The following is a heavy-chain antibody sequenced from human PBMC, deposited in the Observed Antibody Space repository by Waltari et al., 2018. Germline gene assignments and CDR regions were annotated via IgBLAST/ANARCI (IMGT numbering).Heavy chain of an antibody. J-gene: IGHJ4*02. V-gene: IGHV3-9*01. Sequence: EVQLVESGVGLVRPGRYLRLSCAASGFTFDDYAMHWVPHAPGKGLEWVSGISWDSGSIGYADSVKGRFTIYRDNAKNSLYLQMNSLRAEDTALYYCAKDTRGGSGTAPDFTFRGQGTLVTVSS. CDR2: ISWDSGSI. D-gene: IGHD3-10*01. CDR3: AKDTRGGSGTAPDFTF. CDR1: GFTFDDYA.